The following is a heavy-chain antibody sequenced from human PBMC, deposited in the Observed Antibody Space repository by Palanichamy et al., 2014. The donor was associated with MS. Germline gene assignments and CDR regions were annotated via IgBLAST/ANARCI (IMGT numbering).Heavy chain of an antibody. CDR2: IYSGGNT. Sequence: EEQLVESGGTLVQPGGSLRLSCEASGFTVSSNAMNWVRQSPGKGLEWVAVIYSGGNTSIPDSVKDRFNISRDTSKNILYLHMKNLRVDDTAMYFCARRGQYRVFEEAFDVWGLGTMVTVAA. CDR1: GFTVSSNA. CDR3: ARRGQYRVFEEAFDV. D-gene: IGHD6-13*01. V-gene: IGHV3-66*01. J-gene: IGHJ3*01.